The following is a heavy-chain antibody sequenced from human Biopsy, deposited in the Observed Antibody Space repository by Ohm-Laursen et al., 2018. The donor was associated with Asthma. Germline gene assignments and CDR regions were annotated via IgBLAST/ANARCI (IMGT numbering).Heavy chain of an antibody. V-gene: IGHV1-3*04. J-gene: IGHJ3*01. CDR3: ARTYYDFLTGQVKDVFGV. CDR1: GYTLISSA. D-gene: IGHD3-9*01. Sequence: SSVKVSCKASGYTLISSAIHWVRQAPGQRLEWMVWVNTGNGDTKYSQKFQGRVTITRDTSASTTYMELRSLRSEDTATYYCARTYYDFLTGQVKDVFGVWGQGTMVTVSS. CDR2: VNTGNGDT.